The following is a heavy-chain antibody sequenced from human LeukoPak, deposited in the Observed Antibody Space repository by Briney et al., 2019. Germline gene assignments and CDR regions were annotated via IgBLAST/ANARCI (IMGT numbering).Heavy chain of an antibody. Sequence: ASVKVSCKASGYTFTSYAMNWVRQAPGQGLEWMGWINTSTGNPTYAQGFTGRFVFSLDTSVSTAYLQISSLKAEDTAVYYCARALAARQTPEYYYYMDVWGKGTTVTVSS. D-gene: IGHD6-6*01. CDR1: GYTFTSYA. J-gene: IGHJ6*03. CDR2: INTSTGNP. V-gene: IGHV7-4-1*02. CDR3: ARALAARQTPEYYYYMDV.